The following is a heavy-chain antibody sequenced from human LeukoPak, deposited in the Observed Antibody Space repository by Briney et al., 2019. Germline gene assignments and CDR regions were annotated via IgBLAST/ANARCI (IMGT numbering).Heavy chain of an antibody. CDR2: IYYSGST. CDR1: GGSISGSSCY. V-gene: IGHV4-39*01. Sequence: SETLSLTCTVSGGSISGSSCYWGGIRQPPGKGLEWIGSIYYSGSTYYNPSLKSRVTISVDTSKNQFSLKRNSVTATDTAVYYSARHYGPWGQGTLVTVSS. J-gene: IGHJ4*02. D-gene: IGHD3-10*01. CDR3: ARHYGP.